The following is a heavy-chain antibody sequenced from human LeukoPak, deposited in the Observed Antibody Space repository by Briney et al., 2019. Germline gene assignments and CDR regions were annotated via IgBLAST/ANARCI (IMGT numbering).Heavy chain of an antibody. D-gene: IGHD2-2*01. Sequence: SETLSLTCAVYGGSFSGYYWSWIRQPPGKGLEWIGEINHSGSTNYNPSLKSRVTISVDTSKNQFSLKLSSVTAADTAVYYCAIDPSYCSSTSCYAFDYCGQGTLVTVSS. CDR1: GGSFSGYY. V-gene: IGHV4-34*01. CDR2: INHSGST. CDR3: AIDPSYCSSTSCYAFDY. J-gene: IGHJ4*02.